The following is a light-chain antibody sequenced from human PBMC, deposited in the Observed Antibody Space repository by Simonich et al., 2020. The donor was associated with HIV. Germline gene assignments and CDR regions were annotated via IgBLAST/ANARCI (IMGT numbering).Light chain of an antibody. J-gene: IGKJ5*01. V-gene: IGKV1-39*01. CDR3: QQFNSYPQT. CDR1: QSIISY. Sequence: DIQMTQSPSSLSASVGNRVTITCRASQSIISYLNWYHQKPGKAPKLLIYAASSLQSGVPSRFSGSGSGTDFALTISSLQPEDFATYYCQQFNSYPQTFGQGTRLEIK. CDR2: AAS.